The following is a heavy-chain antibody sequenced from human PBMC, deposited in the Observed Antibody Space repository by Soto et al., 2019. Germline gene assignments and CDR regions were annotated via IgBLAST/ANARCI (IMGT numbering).Heavy chain of an antibody. D-gene: IGHD3-22*01. V-gene: IGHV1-18*01. Sequence: QVQLVQSGAEVKKPGASVKVSCKASGYTFTSYGISWVRQAPGQGLEWMGWISAYNGNTNYAQKLQGRVTMTTDTSXSXDYMELRSLRSDDTAVYYCARDRGYYDSSGYYYFDYWGQGTLVTVSS. CDR1: GYTFTSYG. CDR2: ISAYNGNT. CDR3: ARDRGYYDSSGYYYFDY. J-gene: IGHJ4*02.